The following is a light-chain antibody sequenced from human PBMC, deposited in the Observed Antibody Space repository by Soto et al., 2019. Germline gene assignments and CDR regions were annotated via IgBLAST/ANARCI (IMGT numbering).Light chain of an antibody. V-gene: IGKV3-20*01. CDR2: GAS. CDR1: QSVSSSY. Sequence: EIVLTQSTGTLSLSSGEIVTLSCRAIQSVSSSYLAWYQQKPGQAPRLLIYGASTRATDVPNRFSGSGSGTDFTLTISRLEPEDSAVYYCQQYGSSPPRTFGQGTKVDIK. J-gene: IGKJ1*01. CDR3: QQYGSSPPRT.